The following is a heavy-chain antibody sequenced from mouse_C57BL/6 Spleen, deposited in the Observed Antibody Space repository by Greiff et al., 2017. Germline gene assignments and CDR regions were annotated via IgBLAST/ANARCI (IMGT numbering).Heavy chain of an antibody. CDR1: GYTFTSYW. CDR3: ARSYYYGSSHWYFDV. D-gene: IGHD1-1*01. CDR2: INPNSGST. Sequence: VQLQQPGAELVKPGASVKLSCKASGYTFTSYWMHWVTQRPGQGLEWIGMINPNSGSTNYNEKFKSKTTLTVDKSSSTAYMQLSSLTSEDSAVYYCARSYYYGSSHWYFDVWGTGTTVTVSS. J-gene: IGHJ1*03. V-gene: IGHV1-64*01.